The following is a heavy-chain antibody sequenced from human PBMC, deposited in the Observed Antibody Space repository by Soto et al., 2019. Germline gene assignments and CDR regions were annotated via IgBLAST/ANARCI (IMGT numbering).Heavy chain of an antibody. CDR2: INPNSGGT. CDR1: GYTFTGYY. CDR3: ARGHPGIVVVVAATWGMDV. V-gene: IGHV1-2*04. D-gene: IGHD2-15*01. Sequence: GASVKVSCKASGYTFTGYYMHWVRQAPGQRLEWMGWINPNSGGTNYAQKFQGWVTMTRDTSISTAYMELSRLRSDDTAVYYCARGHPGIVVVVAATWGMDVWGQGTTVTVSS. J-gene: IGHJ6*02.